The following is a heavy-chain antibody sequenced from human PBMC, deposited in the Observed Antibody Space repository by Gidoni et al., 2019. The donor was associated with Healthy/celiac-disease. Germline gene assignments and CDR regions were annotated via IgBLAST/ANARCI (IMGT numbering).Heavy chain of an antibody. CDR1: GFTFSSYS. CDR3: ARDENLLRFLEWLAGGMDV. CDR2: ISSSSSYI. J-gene: IGHJ6*02. D-gene: IGHD3-3*01. V-gene: IGHV3-21*01. Sequence: EVQLVESGGGLVKPGGSLRLSCAASGFTFSSYSMNWVRQAPGKGLEWVSSISSSSSYIYYADSVKGRFTISRDNAKNSLYLQMNSLRAEDTAVYYCARDENLLRFLEWLAGGMDVWGQGTTVTVSS.